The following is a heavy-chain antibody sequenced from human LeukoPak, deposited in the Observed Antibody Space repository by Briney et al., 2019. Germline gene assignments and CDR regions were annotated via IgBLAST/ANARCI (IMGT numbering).Heavy chain of an antibody. Sequence: PGGPLRLSCGASGFTFSSYTMNWVRQTPGKGLEWVATINQDGSEKYYVDSVKGRFTISRDNAKNSLFPQMNSLRAEDTAVYYCARDRITDFWSGYYTNYFDYWGQGTLVTVSS. V-gene: IGHV3-7*01. CDR3: ARDRITDFWSGYYTNYFDY. J-gene: IGHJ4*02. CDR1: GFTFSSYT. D-gene: IGHD3-3*01. CDR2: INQDGSEK.